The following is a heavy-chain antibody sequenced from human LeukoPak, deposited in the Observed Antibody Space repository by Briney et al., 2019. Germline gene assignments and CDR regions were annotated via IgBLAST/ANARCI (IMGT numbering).Heavy chain of an antibody. CDR1: GFTFSSYG. Sequence: GGSLRLSCAPSGFTFSSYGMHWVRQAPGKGLEWVAFIRYDGSNKYYAGSVKGRFTISRDNSKNTLYLQMNSLRAEDTAVYYCAKDVYQLQYYYYMDVWGKGTTVTVSS. V-gene: IGHV3-30*02. CDR2: IRYDGSNK. CDR3: AKDVYQLQYYYYMDV. D-gene: IGHD2-2*01. J-gene: IGHJ6*03.